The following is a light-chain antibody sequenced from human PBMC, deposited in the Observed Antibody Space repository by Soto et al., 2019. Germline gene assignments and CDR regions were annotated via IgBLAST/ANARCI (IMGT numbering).Light chain of an antibody. V-gene: IGKV3-11*01. CDR1: QSVSSY. Sequence: EIVLTQFPATLSLSPGDGATLSCRASQSVSSYLAWYQQKRDQAPRLLIYDSSNRATGIPARFSGSGSGTDSSLIISSLEPEDFAVYYCQQRSNWPLTFGGGTKVDIK. CDR3: QQRSNWPLT. J-gene: IGKJ4*01. CDR2: DSS.